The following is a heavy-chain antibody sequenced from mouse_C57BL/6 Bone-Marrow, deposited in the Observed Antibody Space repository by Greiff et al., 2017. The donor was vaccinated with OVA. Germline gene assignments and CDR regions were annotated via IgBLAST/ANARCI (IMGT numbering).Heavy chain of an antibody. V-gene: IGHV2-6*01. J-gene: IGHJ3*01. D-gene: IGHD1-1*01. CDR1: GFSLTSYG. Sequence: VKLMESGPGLVAPSQSLSITCTVSGFSLTSYGVDWVRQSPGKGLEWLGVIWGVGSTNYNSALKSRLSISKDNSKSQVFLKMNSLQTDDTAMYYCASGLLPFAYWGQGTLVTVSA. CDR2: IWGVGST. CDR3: ASGLLPFAY.